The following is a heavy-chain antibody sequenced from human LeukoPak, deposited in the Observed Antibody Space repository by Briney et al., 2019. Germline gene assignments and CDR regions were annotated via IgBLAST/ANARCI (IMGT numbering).Heavy chain of an antibody. CDR3: ARGPPDIVVVPAAIHLYYYGMDV. V-gene: IGHV1-18*01. CDR2: ISAYNGNT. D-gene: IGHD2-2*01. CDR1: GYTFTSYG. Sequence: ASVKVSCKASGYTFTSYGISWVRQAPGQGLEWMGWISAYNGNTNYAQKLQGRVTMTTDTSTSTAYMELRSLRSDDTAVCYCARGPPDIVVVPAAIHLYYYGMDVWGQGTTVTVSS. J-gene: IGHJ6*02.